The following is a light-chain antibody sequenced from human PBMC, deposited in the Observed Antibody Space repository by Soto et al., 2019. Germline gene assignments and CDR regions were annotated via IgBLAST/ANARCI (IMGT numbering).Light chain of an antibody. CDR3: SSYTSRSTFNYV. V-gene: IGLV2-14*01. J-gene: IGLJ1*01. CDR1: SSDVGAYNY. CDR2: EDS. Sequence: QSALTQPASVSGSPGQSITISCTGTSSDVGAYNYISWYQQYPGTAPKLMIYEDSSRPSGVSHRFSGSKSGNTASLTISGLQPEDEADYYCSSYTSRSTFNYVFGTGTKLTVL.